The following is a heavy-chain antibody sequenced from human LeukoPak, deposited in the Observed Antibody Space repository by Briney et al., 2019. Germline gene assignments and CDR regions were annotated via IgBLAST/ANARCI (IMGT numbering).Heavy chain of an antibody. Sequence: PGGSLRLSCAASGFTFDDNGMSWVCRAPGKGLEWVSGINWNGGSTGYVDSVKGRFTISRDNSKNTLYLQMNSLRAEDTAVYYCASGPSWYARYYYYYMDVWGKGTTVTISS. D-gene: IGHD2-2*01. CDR3: ASGPSWYARYYYYYMDV. J-gene: IGHJ6*03. CDR1: GFTFDDNG. CDR2: INWNGGST. V-gene: IGHV3-20*04.